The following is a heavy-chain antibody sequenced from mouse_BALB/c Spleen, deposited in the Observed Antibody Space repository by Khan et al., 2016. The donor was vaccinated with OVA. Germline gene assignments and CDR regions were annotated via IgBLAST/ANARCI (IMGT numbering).Heavy chain of an antibody. CDR1: GFSLTNYG. CDR3: ARQPYYHYYIMDY. CDR2: IWSDGST. Sequence: QVQLKQSGPALVAPSQSLSITCTISGFSLTNYGVHWVRQPPGKGLEWLVVIWSDGSTTYNSAPKSRLSISKDNSKSQVFLKMNSLQTDDTAMYYCARQPYYHYYIMDYWGQGTSVTVSS. D-gene: IGHD2-10*01. V-gene: IGHV2-6-1*01. J-gene: IGHJ4*01.